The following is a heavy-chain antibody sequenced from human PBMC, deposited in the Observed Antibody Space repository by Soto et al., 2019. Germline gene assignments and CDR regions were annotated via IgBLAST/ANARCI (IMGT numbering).Heavy chain of an antibody. D-gene: IGHD6-19*01. CDR3: ARGWYYFDY. V-gene: IGHV3-23*01. Sequence: EVQLLESGGGLVQPGGSLTLSCAASGFTFTTYAMTWVRQAPGKGLEWVSALSPSGGSTSYADSVKGRVTISRDNSKNALYLPTNTLRPEDTGVYYCARGWYYFDYWGQGTLVTVSS. J-gene: IGHJ4*02. CDR2: LSPSGGST. CDR1: GFTFTTYA.